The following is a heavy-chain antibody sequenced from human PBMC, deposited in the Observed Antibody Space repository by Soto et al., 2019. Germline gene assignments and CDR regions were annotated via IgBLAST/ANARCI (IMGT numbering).Heavy chain of an antibody. CDR3: AKGASYGSRSYPLDP. Sequence: EVQLLESGGGLVQPGGSLRLSCAASGFSFSSYAMSWVRQAPGKGLEWVSVISGSGGTDYADPVKGRFTISRDNSKSTLYLRMNNLRADDTAVYYCAKGASYGSRSYPLDPWGQGTLVTVSS. J-gene: IGHJ5*02. CDR1: GFSFSSYA. CDR2: ISGSGGT. D-gene: IGHD3-10*01. V-gene: IGHV3-23*01.